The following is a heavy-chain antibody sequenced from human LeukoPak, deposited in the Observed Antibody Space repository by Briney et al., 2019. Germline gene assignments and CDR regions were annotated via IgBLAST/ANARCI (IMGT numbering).Heavy chain of an antibody. J-gene: IGHJ6*02. Sequence: SVKVSCKASGYTFTSYDINWVRQATGQGLEWMGGIIPIFGTVNYAQKFQGRVTITADESTSTAYMELSSLRSEDTAVYYCAREGGLQGMDVWGQGTTVTVSS. D-gene: IGHD3-16*01. CDR1: GYTFTSYD. CDR3: AREGGLQGMDV. CDR2: IIPIFGTV. V-gene: IGHV1-69*13.